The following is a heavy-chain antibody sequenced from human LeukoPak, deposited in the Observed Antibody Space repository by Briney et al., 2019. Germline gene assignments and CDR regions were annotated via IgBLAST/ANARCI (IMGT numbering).Heavy chain of an antibody. Sequence: GASVKVSCEASGGTFSNYAISWVRQAPGQGLEWMGGIITNYGTTNYAQKYQGRVTITADESTTTVYVELSSLRSEDTAVYYCARPRTYYDFWRGYPPFDYWGQGTLVTVSS. J-gene: IGHJ4*02. V-gene: IGHV1-69*13. CDR2: IITNYGTT. D-gene: IGHD3-3*01. CDR3: ARPRTYYDFWRGYPPFDY. CDR1: GGTFSNYA.